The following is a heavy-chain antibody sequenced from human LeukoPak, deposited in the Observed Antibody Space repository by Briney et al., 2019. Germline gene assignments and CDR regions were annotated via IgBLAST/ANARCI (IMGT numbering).Heavy chain of an antibody. Sequence: GGSLRLSCAASGFTLSSHWMSWVRQAPGKGLEWVADINQDGSETHYVESVEGRFTISRDSAMNSLYLQMNSLRAEDTAVYYCARDRGCSSTSCYRHYYYGMDVWGQGTTVTVSS. D-gene: IGHD2-2*01. CDR1: GFTLSSHW. CDR2: INQDGSET. J-gene: IGHJ6*02. V-gene: IGHV3-7*03. CDR3: ARDRGCSSTSCYRHYYYGMDV.